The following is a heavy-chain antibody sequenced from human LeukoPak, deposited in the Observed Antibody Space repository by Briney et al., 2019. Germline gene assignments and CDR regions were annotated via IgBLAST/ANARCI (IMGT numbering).Heavy chain of an antibody. CDR2: IYSDDST. CDR1: GFTVSGVY. CDR3: ASRPRDAAALDY. Sequence: PGGSLRLSCVASGFTVSGVYMSWVRQAPGQGLDWVSVIYSDDSTYYADSVEGRFTIFRDNSKNTLNLQMNSLRAEDTAVYYCASRPRDAAALDYWGQGTLVTVSS. D-gene: IGHD6-13*01. J-gene: IGHJ4*02. V-gene: IGHV3-53*01.